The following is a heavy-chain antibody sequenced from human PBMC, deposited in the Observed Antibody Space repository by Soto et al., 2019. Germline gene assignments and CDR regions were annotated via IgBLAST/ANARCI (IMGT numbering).Heavy chain of an antibody. CDR3: ARGFRFGVVITQFDY. V-gene: IGHV1-69*01. CDR1: GGTFSSYA. Sequence: QVQLVQSGAEVKKPGSSVKVSCKASGGTFSSYAISWVRQAPGQGLEWMGGIIPIFGTANYAQKFQGRVPITADESTSTAYMELSSLISEDTAVYYCARGFRFGVVITQFDYWGQGTLVTVSS. CDR2: IIPIFGTA. D-gene: IGHD3-3*01. J-gene: IGHJ4*02.